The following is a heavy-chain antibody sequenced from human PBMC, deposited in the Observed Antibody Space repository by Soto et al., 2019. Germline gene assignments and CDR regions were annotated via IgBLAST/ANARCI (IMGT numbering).Heavy chain of an antibody. CDR1: GYPFTTYG. Sequence: QAQLVQSGAEVNKPGASVKVSCKASGYPFTTYGISWVRQAPGRGLEWMGWISAYNGDTKDAQKFQDRVTMTTDAFTSTAYLELTSMTSDDTAVYYCARDREAARPGWFVPWGQGTLVTVSS. D-gene: IGHD6-6*01. V-gene: IGHV1-18*04. CDR2: ISAYNGDT. J-gene: IGHJ5*02. CDR3: ARDREAARPGWFVP.